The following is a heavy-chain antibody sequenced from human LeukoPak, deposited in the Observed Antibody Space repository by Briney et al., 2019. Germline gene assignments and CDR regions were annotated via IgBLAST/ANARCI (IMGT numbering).Heavy chain of an antibody. CDR3: AKELLAAAGTPGDY. Sequence: PGGSLRLSCAASGFTFSIYGMHWVRQAPGKGLEWVSAISGSGGSTYYADSVKGRFTISRDNSKNTLYLQMNSLRAEDTAVYYCAKELLAAAGTPGDYWGQGTLVTVSS. CDR2: ISGSGGST. D-gene: IGHD6-13*01. V-gene: IGHV3-23*01. CDR1: GFTFSIYG. J-gene: IGHJ4*02.